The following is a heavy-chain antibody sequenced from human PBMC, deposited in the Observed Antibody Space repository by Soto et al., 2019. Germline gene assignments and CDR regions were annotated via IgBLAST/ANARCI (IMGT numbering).Heavy chain of an antibody. CDR3: AKSLSAIPGDS. CDR2: IKQDGSEK. CDR1: GFTFSSYW. V-gene: IGHV3-7*05. J-gene: IGHJ4*02. Sequence: GGSLRLSCAASGFTFSSYWMSWVRQGPGKGPEWVANIKQDGSEKYYVDSVKGRFTISRDNAKNSLYLQMTSLRAEDTAVYHCAKSLSAIPGDSWGQGTPVTVSS. D-gene: IGHD2-2*01.